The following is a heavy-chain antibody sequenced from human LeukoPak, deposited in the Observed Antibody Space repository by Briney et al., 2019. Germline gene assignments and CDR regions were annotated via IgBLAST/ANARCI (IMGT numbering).Heavy chain of an antibody. CDR1: GGSFSGYY. D-gene: IGHD2-2*01. CDR2: INHSGST. V-gene: IGHV4-34*01. Sequence: PSETLSLTCAVYGGSFSGYYWSWIRQPPGKGLGWIGEINHSGSTNYNPSLKSRVTISVDTSKNQFSLKLSSVTAADTAVYYCARGHLVVVPAAILGESFDYWGQGTLVTVSS. CDR3: ARGHLVVVPAAILGESFDY. J-gene: IGHJ4*02.